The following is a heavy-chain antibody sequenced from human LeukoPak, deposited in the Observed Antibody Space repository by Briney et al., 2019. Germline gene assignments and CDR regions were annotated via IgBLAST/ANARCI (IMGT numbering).Heavy chain of an antibody. CDR1: GGSISSYY. D-gene: IGHD3-22*01. V-gene: IGHV4-59*01. Sequence: SETLSLTCTVSGGSISSYYWSWIRQPPGKGLEWIGYIYCSGSTNYNPSLKSRVTISVDTSKNQFSLKLSSVTAADTAVYYCAVFDYDKWMVVDYWGQGTLVTVSS. CDR3: AVFDYDKWMVVDY. CDR2: IYCSGST. J-gene: IGHJ4*02.